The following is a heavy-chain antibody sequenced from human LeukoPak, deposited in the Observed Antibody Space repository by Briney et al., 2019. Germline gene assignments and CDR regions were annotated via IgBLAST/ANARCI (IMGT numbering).Heavy chain of an antibody. V-gene: IGHV4-34*01. CDR2: INHSGST. CDR1: GGSYSGYY. J-gene: IGHJ5*02. CDR3: ARGHRITIFGVVIIVGNWLDP. Sequence: PSETLSLTCAVYGGSYSGYYWSWIRQPPGKGLEWIGEINHSGSTNYNPSLKSRVTISVGTSKNQFSLKLSSVTAADTAVYYCARGHRITIFGVVIIVGNWLDPWGQGTLVTVSS. D-gene: IGHD3-3*01.